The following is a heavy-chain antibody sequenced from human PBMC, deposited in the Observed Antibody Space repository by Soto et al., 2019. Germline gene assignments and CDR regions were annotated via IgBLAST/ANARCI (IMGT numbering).Heavy chain of an antibody. CDR2: ISYDGSNK. J-gene: IGHJ6*03. V-gene: IGHV3-30-3*01. CDR3: ASSRGVYYIDV. CDR1: GFSFTTYP. Sequence: QVQLVESGGGVVQPGRSLRLSCAASGFSFTTYPMHWVRQAPGKGLEWVALISYDGSNKHYADSVRGRFTISRDNSNNTLYLQMSSLRVADTALYYCASSRGVYYIDVWGKGTTVTVSS.